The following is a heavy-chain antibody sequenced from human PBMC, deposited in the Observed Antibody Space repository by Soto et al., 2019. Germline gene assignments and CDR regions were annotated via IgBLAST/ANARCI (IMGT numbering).Heavy chain of an antibody. CDR3: ARALRFRGFHGMDV. D-gene: IGHD3-10*01. CDR2: IYYIGST. J-gene: IGHJ6*02. CDR1: GGSISSGGYY. Sequence: QVQLQESGPGLVKPSQTLSLTCTVSGGSISSGGYYWSWIRQHPGKGLEWIGYIYYIGSTYYNPSLQSRVTLSVDTSKHQCPLKLSSVTAADTAVYYCARALRFRGFHGMDVWGQGTTVTVSS. V-gene: IGHV4-31*03.